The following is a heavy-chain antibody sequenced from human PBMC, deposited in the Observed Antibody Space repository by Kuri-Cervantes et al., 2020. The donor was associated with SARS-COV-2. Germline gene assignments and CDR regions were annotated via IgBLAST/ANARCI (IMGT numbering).Heavy chain of an antibody. V-gene: IGHV3-21*01. Sequence: GESLKISCVASGFTFRSYGVTWVRQAPGRGLEWVSSISSGSDYIYYADSVKGRFSVSRDNAKTSLYLQMNSLKPEDTAVYYCAREEGGELGEAFDYWGQGALVTVSS. J-gene: IGHJ4*02. D-gene: IGHD7-27*01. CDR1: GFTFRSYG. CDR2: ISSGSDYI. CDR3: AREEGGELGEAFDY.